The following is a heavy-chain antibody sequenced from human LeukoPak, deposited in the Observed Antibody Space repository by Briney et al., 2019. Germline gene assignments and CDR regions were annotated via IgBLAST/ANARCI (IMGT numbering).Heavy chain of an antibody. Sequence: GGSLRLSCAASGFTFSSYGIHWVRQAPGKGLEWVTFIRHDGTNQHYGDSVKGRFTISRDNLKNTVFLQMNRVRAEDTAVYFCAKDRVPGSGSYWSRRYFDYWGQGTLVTVSS. D-gene: IGHD3-10*01. V-gene: IGHV3-30*02. CDR2: IRHDGTNQ. CDR3: AKDRVPGSGSYWSRRYFDY. J-gene: IGHJ4*02. CDR1: GFTFSSYG.